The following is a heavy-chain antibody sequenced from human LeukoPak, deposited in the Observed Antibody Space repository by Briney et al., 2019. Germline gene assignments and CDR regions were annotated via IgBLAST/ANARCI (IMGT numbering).Heavy chain of an antibody. J-gene: IGHJ4*02. CDR3: ATGDSGWYNY. D-gene: IGHD6-19*01. V-gene: IGHV3-74*03. CDR1: GFTFSNSW. Sequence: GGSLRLSCAASGFTFSNSWMHWVRQGPGKGPVWVSRVKSDGSYITYADSVKGRFIISRDNAENTLYLQMNSLRVDDTAVYYCATGDSGWYNYWGQGTLVTVSA. CDR2: VKSDGSYI.